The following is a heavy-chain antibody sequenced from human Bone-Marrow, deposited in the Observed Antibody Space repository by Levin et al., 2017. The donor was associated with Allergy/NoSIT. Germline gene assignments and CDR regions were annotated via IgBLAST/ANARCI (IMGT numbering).Heavy chain of an antibody. V-gene: IGHV1-24*01. D-gene: IGHD3-10*01. CDR3: TTSGRFGDMLDDAFDI. CDR2: FEPEDGGT. J-gene: IGHJ3*02. CDR1: GHTLSELS. Sequence: ASVKVSCKVSGHTLSELSIHWVRQTPGKGLEWMGSFEPEDGGTVYAQKFEGRVTMTEEISTDTAYMELNSLTFEDTAFYYCTTSGRFGDMLDDAFDIWGQGTRVTVSS.